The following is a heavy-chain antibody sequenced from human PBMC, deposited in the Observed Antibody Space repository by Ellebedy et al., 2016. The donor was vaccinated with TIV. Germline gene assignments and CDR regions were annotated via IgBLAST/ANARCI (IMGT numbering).Heavy chain of an antibody. CDR3: ASTYWEYYFDY. Sequence: SETLSLXCTVSGGSISSSSYYWGWIRQPPGKGLEWIGSIYYSGSTYYNPSLKSRVTISVDTSKNQFSLKLSSVTAADTAVYYCASTYWEYYFDYWGQGTLVTVSS. V-gene: IGHV4-39*07. J-gene: IGHJ4*02. CDR1: GGSISSSSYY. D-gene: IGHD1-26*01. CDR2: IYYSGST.